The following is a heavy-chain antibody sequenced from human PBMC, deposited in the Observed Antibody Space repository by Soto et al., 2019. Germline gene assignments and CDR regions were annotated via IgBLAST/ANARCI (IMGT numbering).Heavy chain of an antibody. J-gene: IGHJ4*02. CDR1: GFTFTDYG. D-gene: IGHD3-22*01. Sequence: QVQLVESGGGVVQPGRSLRLSCADSGFTFTDYGMHWVRQAPGKGLEWVAVISYDGSNKNYADSVKGRFTISRDNSKXTLYLXMXSXRXXDTXXYYCAKDTYXHDSSGYYVFDYWGQGTLVTVSS. CDR2: ISYDGSNK. V-gene: IGHV3-30*18. CDR3: AKDTYXHDSSGYYVFDY.